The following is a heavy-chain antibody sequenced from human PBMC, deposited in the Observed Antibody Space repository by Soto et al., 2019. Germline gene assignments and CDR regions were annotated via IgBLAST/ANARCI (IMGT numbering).Heavy chain of an antibody. CDR2: ISSSGTYT. D-gene: IGHD2-15*01. CDR3: ARRNGGNWFDP. J-gene: IGHJ5*02. V-gene: IGHV3-11*06. Sequence: PGGSLRISCAASGFVISDDYMNWIRQAPGKGLEWVSYISSSGTYTKYADSVKGRFTISRDNAKNSLYLQMNSLRAEDTAVYYCARRNGGNWFDPWGQGTLVTVSS. CDR1: GFVISDDY.